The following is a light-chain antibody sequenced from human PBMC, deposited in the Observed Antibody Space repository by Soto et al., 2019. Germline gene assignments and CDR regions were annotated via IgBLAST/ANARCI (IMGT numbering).Light chain of an antibody. CDR1: SSDVGSYDF. CDR2: EVN. Sequence: QSALTQPASVSGSPGQSITISCTGSSSDVGSYDFVSWYQQYPGKATKLAIFEVNKRPSGVSNRFSGAKSGNTASLTISGLQADDEAVYYCCAYAGSSILVFGGGTKVTVL. V-gene: IGLV2-23*02. J-gene: IGLJ2*01. CDR3: CAYAGSSILV.